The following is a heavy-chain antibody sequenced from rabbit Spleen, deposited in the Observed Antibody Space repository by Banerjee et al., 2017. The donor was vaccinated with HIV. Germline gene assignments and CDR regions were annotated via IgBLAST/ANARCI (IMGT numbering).Heavy chain of an antibody. CDR2: IRTNSDYI. D-gene: IGHD1-1*01. V-gene: IGHV1S43*01. J-gene: IGHJ3*01. Sequence: QEQLEESGGDLVKSEGSLTLTCTASGIDFSSKAYMCWVHQAPGKGLEWIACIRTNSDYIVYASWAKGRFTISKSTSLNTVTLQMTSLTVADTATYFCARDRSGADGELDLWGQGTLVTVS. CDR3: ARDRSGADGELDL. CDR1: GIDFSSKAY.